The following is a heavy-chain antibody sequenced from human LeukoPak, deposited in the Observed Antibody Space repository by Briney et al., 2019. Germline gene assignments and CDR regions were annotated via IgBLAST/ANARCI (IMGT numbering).Heavy chain of an antibody. CDR3: ARDSRGYTYDD. Sequence: PGGSLRLSCAASGFTFSSYEMNWVRQAPGKGLEWVSYISSSGSTIYYADSVKGRFTISRDNAKNSLYLQMNSLRAEDTAVYYCARDSRGYTYDDWGQGTLVTVSS. J-gene: IGHJ4*02. CDR2: ISSSGSTI. V-gene: IGHV3-48*03. D-gene: IGHD5-18*01. CDR1: GFTFSSYE.